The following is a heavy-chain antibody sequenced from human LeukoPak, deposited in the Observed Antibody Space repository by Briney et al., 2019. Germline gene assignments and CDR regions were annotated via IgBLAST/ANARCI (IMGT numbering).Heavy chain of an antibody. Sequence: SETLSLTCTVSGGSISSYYWSWIRQPPGKGLEWIGYISYSGTTNYNPSLKSRVTMSVDTSKNQFSLKLSSVTAADTAVYYCATIPKGSSGWFSEDYWGQGTLVTVSS. D-gene: IGHD6-19*01. J-gene: IGHJ4*02. V-gene: IGHV4-59*01. CDR3: ATIPKGSSGWFSEDY. CDR1: GGSISSYY. CDR2: ISYSGTT.